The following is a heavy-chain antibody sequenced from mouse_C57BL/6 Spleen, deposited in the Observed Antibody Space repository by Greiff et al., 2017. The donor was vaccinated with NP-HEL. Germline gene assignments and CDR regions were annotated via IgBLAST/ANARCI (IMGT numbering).Heavy chain of an antibody. V-gene: IGHV1-53*01. CDR3: ARIITTVVGYFDV. D-gene: IGHD1-1*01. CDR2: INPSNGGT. CDR1: GYTFTSYW. J-gene: IGHJ1*03. Sequence: QVQLKQPGTELVKPGASVKLSCKASGYTFTSYWMHWVKQRPGQGLEWIGNINPSNGGTNYNEKFKSKATLTVDKSSSTAYMQLSSLTSEDSAVYYCARIITTVVGYFDVWGTGTTVTVSS.